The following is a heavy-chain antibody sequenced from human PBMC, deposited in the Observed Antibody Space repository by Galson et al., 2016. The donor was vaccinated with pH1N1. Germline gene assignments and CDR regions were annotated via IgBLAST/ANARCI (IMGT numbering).Heavy chain of an antibody. J-gene: IGHJ4*02. V-gene: IGHV4-59*01. D-gene: IGHD5-24*01. CDR2: IFYTGST. Sequence: LSLTCRVSGGSISSYYWSWIRQPPGKGLEWIGNIFYTGSTNYSPSLKSRVAISVDTSKNQFSLKMNSLTAADTAIYYCARDIDGSTGYKEIDYRGQGTLVTVSS. CDR1: GGSISSYY. CDR3: ARDIDGSTGYKEIDY.